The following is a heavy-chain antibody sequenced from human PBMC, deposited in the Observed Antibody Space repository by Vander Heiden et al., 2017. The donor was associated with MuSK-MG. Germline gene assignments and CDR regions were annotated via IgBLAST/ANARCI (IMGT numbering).Heavy chain of an antibody. V-gene: IGHV3-74*01. Sequence: EVQLVEYGGGLVQPGGSLRLSCAASGFTFSSSWMHWVRQAPGKGLVWVSRINSDGSSTSYAGSVKGRFTISRDNAKNTLYLQMNSLRAEDTAVYYCAREGDGDLADAFDIWGQGTMVTVSS. J-gene: IGHJ3*02. CDR1: GFTFSSSW. CDR3: AREGDGDLADAFDI. D-gene: IGHD4-17*01. CDR2: INSDGSST.